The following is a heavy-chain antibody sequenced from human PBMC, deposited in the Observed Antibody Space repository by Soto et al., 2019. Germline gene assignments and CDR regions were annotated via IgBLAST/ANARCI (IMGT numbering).Heavy chain of an antibody. CDR3: AKDRRRSSSSWFDP. V-gene: IGHV3-23*01. Sequence: GGSLRLSCAASGFTFSSYAMSWVHQAPGKGLEWVSAISGSGGSTYYADSVKGRFTISRDNSKNTLYLQMNSLRAEDTAVYYCAKDRRRSSSSWFDPWGQGTLVTVSS. CDR2: ISGSGGST. D-gene: IGHD6-6*01. CDR1: GFTFSSYA. J-gene: IGHJ5*02.